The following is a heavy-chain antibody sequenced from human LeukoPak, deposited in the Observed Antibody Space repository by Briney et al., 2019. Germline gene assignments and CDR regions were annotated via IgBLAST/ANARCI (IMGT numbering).Heavy chain of an antibody. CDR3: ARRATSSSWSFDY. CDR2: IYPGDSDT. J-gene: IGHJ4*02. CDR1: GYSFTSYW. Sequence: KPGESLKISCTGSGYSFTSYWIGWVRQMPGKGLEWMGIIYPGDSDTRYSPSFQGQVTISADKSISTAYLQWSSLKASDTAMYYCARRATSSSWSFDYWGQGTLVTVSS. D-gene: IGHD6-13*01. V-gene: IGHV5-51*03.